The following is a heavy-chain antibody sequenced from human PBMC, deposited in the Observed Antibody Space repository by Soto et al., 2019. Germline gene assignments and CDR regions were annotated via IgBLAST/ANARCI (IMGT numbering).Heavy chain of an antibody. D-gene: IGHD1-1*01. V-gene: IGHV3-23*01. CDR2: LTGNGGTT. CDR3: AQGGQHRQPYKFHF. Sequence: GGSLRLSCEASGFTFSNFGMSWFRKNPGKGLEWFSGLTGNGGTTYYADSVKGRFTISTDNSKNTLSLQMNSLRVADTAVYYCAQGGQHRQPYKFHFWGQGSLVTVSS. J-gene: IGHJ4*02. CDR1: GFTFSNFG.